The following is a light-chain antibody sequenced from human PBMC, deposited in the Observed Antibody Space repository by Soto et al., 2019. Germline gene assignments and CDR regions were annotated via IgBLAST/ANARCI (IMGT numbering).Light chain of an antibody. V-gene: IGLV2-14*01. J-gene: IGLJ3*02. CDR3: SSYTSSNTGV. Sequence: QSALTQPASVSGSPGQSITISCTGTSSDVGAYEYVSWYQQYPGTAPKLMIYDVTARPSGVSNRFSGSKSGNTASLTISGLQAEDEADYYCSSYTSSNTGVFGGGTKLTVL. CDR2: DVT. CDR1: SSDVGAYEY.